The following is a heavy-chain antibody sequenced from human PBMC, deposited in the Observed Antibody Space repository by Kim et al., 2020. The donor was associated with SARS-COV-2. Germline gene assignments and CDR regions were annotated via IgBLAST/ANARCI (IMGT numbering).Heavy chain of an antibody. J-gene: IGHJ4*02. V-gene: IGHV4-4*09. D-gene: IGHD4-17*01. Sequence: TNYNPSLKSRVTISVDTSKNQFSLKLSAVTAADTAVYYCASLTVTTRADYWGQGTLVTVSS. CDR2: T. CDR3: ASLTVTTRADY.